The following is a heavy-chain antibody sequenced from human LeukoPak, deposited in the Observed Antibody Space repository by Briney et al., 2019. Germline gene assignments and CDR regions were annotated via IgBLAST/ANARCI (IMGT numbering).Heavy chain of an antibody. V-gene: IGHV4-59*08. CDR1: GGSISSYY. J-gene: IGHJ4*02. Sequence: SSQTPSLTCTVSGGSISSYYWSWIRQPPGKGLEWIGYIYYSGSTNYNPSLKSRVTISVDTSKNQFSLKLSSVTAVDTAVYYCARLVSLARFDYWGQGTLVTVSS. CDR2: IYYSGST. CDR3: ARLVSLARFDY. D-gene: IGHD3-16*01.